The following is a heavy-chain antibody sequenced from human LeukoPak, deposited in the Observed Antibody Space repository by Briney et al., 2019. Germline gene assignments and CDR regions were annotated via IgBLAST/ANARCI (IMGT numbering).Heavy chain of an antibody. Sequence: GGSLRLSYAASGFTFSSYSMNWVRQAPGKGLEWVSSISSSSSYIYYADSVKGRFTISRDNAKNSLYLQMNSLRAEDTAVYYCARDITYYYDSSGYKADYWGQGTLVTVSS. CDR3: ARDITYYYDSSGYKADY. D-gene: IGHD3-22*01. CDR2: ISSSSSYI. V-gene: IGHV3-21*01. CDR1: GFTFSSYS. J-gene: IGHJ4*02.